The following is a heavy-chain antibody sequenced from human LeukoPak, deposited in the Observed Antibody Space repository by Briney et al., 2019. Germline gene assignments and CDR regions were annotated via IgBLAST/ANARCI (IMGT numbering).Heavy chain of an antibody. CDR3: ARDYYDSSGYLGGFDY. CDR2: INPSGGST. J-gene: IGHJ4*02. CDR1: GYTFTSYY. Sequence: ASVKVSCKASGYTFTSYYMHWVRQAPGQGLEWMGIINPSGGSTSYAQKFQGRVTMTRDTSTSTVYMELSSLRSEDTAVYYCARDYYDSSGYLGGFDYWGQGTLVTVSS. V-gene: IGHV1-46*01. D-gene: IGHD3-22*01.